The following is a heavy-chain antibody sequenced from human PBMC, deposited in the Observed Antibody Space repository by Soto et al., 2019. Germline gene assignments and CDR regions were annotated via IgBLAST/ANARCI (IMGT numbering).Heavy chain of an antibody. D-gene: IGHD2-15*01. CDR3: AGSSGGSIWYFDY. Sequence: SETLSLTCTVSGGSIISGDYYWSWIRQPPGKGLEWIGYIYYSGSTYYNPSLKSRVTISVDTSKNQFSLKLSSVTAADTAVYYCAGSSGGSIWYFDYWGQGTLVTVS. V-gene: IGHV4-30-4*01. J-gene: IGHJ4*02. CDR2: IYYSGST. CDR1: GGSIISGDYY.